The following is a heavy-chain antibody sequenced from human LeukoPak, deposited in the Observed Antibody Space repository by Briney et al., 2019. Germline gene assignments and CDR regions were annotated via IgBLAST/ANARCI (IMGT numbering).Heavy chain of an antibody. CDR1: GGSISSYY. CDR2: IYYSGST. V-gene: IGHV4-59*08. Sequence: PSETLSLTCTVSGGSISSYYWSWIRQPPGKGLEWIGYIYYSGSTYYNPSLKSRVTISVDTSKNQFSLKLSSVTAADTAVYYCARGLPKRLSPFDYWGQGTLVTVSS. CDR3: ARGLPKRLSPFDY. J-gene: IGHJ4*02. D-gene: IGHD2-2*01.